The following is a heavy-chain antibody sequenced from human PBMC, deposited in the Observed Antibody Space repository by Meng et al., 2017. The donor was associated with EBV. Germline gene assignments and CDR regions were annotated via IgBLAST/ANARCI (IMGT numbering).Heavy chain of an antibody. V-gene: IGHV1-2*06. J-gene: IGHJ5*02. CDR2: INPNSGGT. CDR3: AKGADLAAAGTFWFDP. CDR1: GYTFTGYY. D-gene: IGHD6-13*01. Sequence: QGQLGQSGAEVKKPGAPVKVSCKASGYTFTGYYMHWVRQAPGQGLEWMGRINPNSGGTNYAQKFQGRVTMTRDTSISTAYMELSRLRSDDTAVYYCAKGADLAAAGTFWFDPWGQGTLVTVSS.